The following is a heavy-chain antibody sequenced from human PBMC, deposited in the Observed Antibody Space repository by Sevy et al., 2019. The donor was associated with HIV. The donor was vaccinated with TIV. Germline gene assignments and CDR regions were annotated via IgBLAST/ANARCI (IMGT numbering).Heavy chain of an antibody. CDR1: GFTFSSYA. J-gene: IGHJ3*02. CDR3: AREMVTGDAFDI. V-gene: IGHV3-30-3*01. CDR2: ISYDGSNK. D-gene: IGHD2-8*01. Sequence: GGSLRLSCAASGFTFSSYAMHWVRQAPGKGLEWVAVISYDGSNKYYADSVKGRFTISRDNSKNTLYLQMNSLRAEDTAVYYCAREMVTGDAFDIWGQRTMVTVSS.